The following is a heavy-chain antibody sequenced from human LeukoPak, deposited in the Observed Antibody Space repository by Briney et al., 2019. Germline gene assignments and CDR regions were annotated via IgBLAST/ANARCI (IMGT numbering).Heavy chain of an antibody. D-gene: IGHD6-6*01. Sequence: GGSLRLSCAASGFIFSSYNMHWVRQAPGKGLEWVSSISSSSTYIYYGDSVKGRFSISRDSAKNSLYLQMNSLRAEDTAVYYCARDGYSSSSFDFWGQGTLVTVSS. CDR1: GFIFSSYN. J-gene: IGHJ4*02. V-gene: IGHV3-21*01. CDR2: ISSSSTYI. CDR3: ARDGYSSSSFDF.